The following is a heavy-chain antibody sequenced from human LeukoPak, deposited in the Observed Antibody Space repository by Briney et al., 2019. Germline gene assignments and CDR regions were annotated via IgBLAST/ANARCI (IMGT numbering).Heavy chain of an antibody. D-gene: IGHD3-10*01. Sequence: ASVKVSCKASGYTFTGYYMHWVRQAPGQGLEWMGWINLNSGGTNYAQKFQGWVTMTRDTSISTAYMELSRLRSDDTAVYYCARGYGSGSYQYYFDYWGQGTLVTVSS. CDR3: ARGYGSGSYQYYFDY. V-gene: IGHV1-2*04. J-gene: IGHJ4*02. CDR1: GYTFTGYY. CDR2: INLNSGGT.